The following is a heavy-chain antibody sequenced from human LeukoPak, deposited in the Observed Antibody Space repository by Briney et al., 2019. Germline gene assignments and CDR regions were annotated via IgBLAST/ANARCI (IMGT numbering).Heavy chain of an antibody. CDR1: GFTVSSNY. J-gene: IGHJ6*03. CDR2: TYSSGRT. Sequence: PGGSLRLSCAASGFTVSSNYMSWVRQAPGKGLEWVSVTYSSGRTYYADSVKGRFTISRDISKNTLYLQMNSLRAEDTAVYYCARVLSGRGSLYDYYYYMDVWGKGTTVTISS. CDR3: ARVLSGRGSLYDYYYYMDV. V-gene: IGHV3-53*01. D-gene: IGHD3-10*01.